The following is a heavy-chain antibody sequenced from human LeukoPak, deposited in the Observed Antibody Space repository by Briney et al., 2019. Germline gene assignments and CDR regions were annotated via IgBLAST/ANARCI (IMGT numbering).Heavy chain of an antibody. J-gene: IGHJ6*03. D-gene: IGHD5-18*01. V-gene: IGHV4-34*01. CDR1: GGSFSGYY. CDR3: ARRRDSYGFTLYYYYYMDV. Sequence: SEALSLTCAVYGGSFSGYYWSWIRQPPGKGLEWIGEINHSGSTNYNPSLKSRVTISVDTSKNQFSLKLSSVTAADTAVYYCARRRDSYGFTLYYYYYMDVWGKGTTVTISS. CDR2: INHSGST.